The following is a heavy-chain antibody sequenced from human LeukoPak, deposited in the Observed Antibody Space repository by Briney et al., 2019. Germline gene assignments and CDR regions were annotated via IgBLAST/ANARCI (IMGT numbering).Heavy chain of an antibody. J-gene: IGHJ4*01. CDR2: VYSDGST. V-gene: IGHV3-66*02. CDR1: GFNVSSNY. D-gene: IGHD3-16*02. Sequence: PGGSLRLSCAASGFNVSSNYMSWVRQAPGKGLEWVSVVYSDGSTYYADSVKGRFTISRDNSINTLYLRMNSLRTEDTAVYYCASPERVWGTYPLNWGQGTLVTVSS. CDR3: ASPERVWGTYPLN.